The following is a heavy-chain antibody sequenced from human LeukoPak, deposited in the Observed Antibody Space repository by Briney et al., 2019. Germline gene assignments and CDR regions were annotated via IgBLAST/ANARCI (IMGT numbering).Heavy chain of an antibody. J-gene: IGHJ4*02. D-gene: IGHD7-27*01. CDR3: ARSQHWGYDY. V-gene: IGHV6-1*01. CDR1: GDSVSSNTVG. CDR2: TYYRSKWYN. Sequence: TLSLTCAISGDSVSSNTVGWHWIRQSPSRGLEWLGRTYYRSKWYNDYATSVKGRITINSDTSKNQFSLQLNSVTPEDTAVYYCARSQHWGYDYWGQGTLVTVSS.